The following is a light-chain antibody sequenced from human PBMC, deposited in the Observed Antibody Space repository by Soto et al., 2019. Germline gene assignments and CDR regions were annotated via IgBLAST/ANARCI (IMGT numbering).Light chain of an antibody. Sequence: EIVLTQSPGTLSLSPGERATLSCRASQSITSSYLAWYQQKPGQAPRLLIYGASRRATDIPDRFSGSGSGTEFTLTISRLEPEDFAVYYCQLYDSPSYTFGQGTKLEIK. CDR2: GAS. J-gene: IGKJ2*01. V-gene: IGKV3-20*01. CDR1: QSITSSY. CDR3: QLYDSPSYT.